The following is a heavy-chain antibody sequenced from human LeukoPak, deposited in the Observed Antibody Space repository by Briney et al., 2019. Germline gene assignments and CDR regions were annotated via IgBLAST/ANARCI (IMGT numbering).Heavy chain of an antibody. D-gene: IGHD6-19*01. CDR3: ARESRYSSGWSEVSYFDY. CDR2: IGTAGDT. CDR1: GFTFSSYD. V-gene: IGHV3-13*01. J-gene: IGHJ4*02. Sequence: GGSLTLSWAASGFTFSSYDMDWVRHATGKGLEWVSSIGTAGDTYYPGSVKGRFTISRENTNNSLYLQMSSLRAGAPAVYYCARESRYSSGWSEVSYFDYWGQGTLVTVSS.